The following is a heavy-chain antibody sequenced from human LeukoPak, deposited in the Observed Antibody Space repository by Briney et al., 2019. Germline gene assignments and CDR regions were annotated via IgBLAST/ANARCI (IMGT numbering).Heavy chain of an antibody. CDR2: IKSKTDGGTT. J-gene: IGHJ4*02. CDR1: GFTFSNAW. D-gene: IGHD2-2*01. CDR3: TTDFVGVPAAMTY. V-gene: IGHV3-15*01. Sequence: GGSLRLSCAASGFTFSNAWMSWVRQAPGKGLEWVGRIKSKTDGGTTDYAAPVKGRFTMSRDDSKNTLYLQMNSLKTEDTAVYYCTTDFVGVPAAMTYWGQGTLVTVSS.